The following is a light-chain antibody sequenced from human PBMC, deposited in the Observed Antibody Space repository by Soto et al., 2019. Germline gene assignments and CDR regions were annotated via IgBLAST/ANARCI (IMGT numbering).Light chain of an antibody. V-gene: IGKV1-39*01. CDR3: QQSYSTPRT. J-gene: IGKJ1*01. CDR2: AAS. CDR1: QSISSY. Sequence: DVQMTQSPSSLSASVVYRVTITCRASQSISSYLNWYQQKPGKAPKLLIYAASSLQSGVPSRFSGSGSGTDFTLTISSLQPEDFATYYCQQSYSTPRTFGQGTKVDIK.